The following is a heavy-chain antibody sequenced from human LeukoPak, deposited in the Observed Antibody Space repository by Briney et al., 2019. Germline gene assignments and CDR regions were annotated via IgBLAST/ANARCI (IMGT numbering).Heavy chain of an antibody. CDR2: ISAYNGNT. CDR1: GGTFSSYA. V-gene: IGHV1-18*01. J-gene: IGHJ5*02. D-gene: IGHD5-24*01. Sequence: GASVKVSCKASGGTFSSYAISWVRQAPGQGLEWMGWISAYNGNTNYAQKLQGRVTMTTDTSTSTAYMELRSLRSDDTAVYYCARGGRWLQNYNWFDPWGQGTLVTVSS. CDR3: ARGGRWLQNYNWFDP.